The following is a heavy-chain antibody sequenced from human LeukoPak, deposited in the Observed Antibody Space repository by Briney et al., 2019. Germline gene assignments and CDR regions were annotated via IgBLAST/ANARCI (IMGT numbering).Heavy chain of an antibody. CDR1: GFIFSYYT. J-gene: IGHJ5*02. Sequence: GGSLRLSCAASGFIFSYYTMNWVRQAPGKGLEWVSYISSSSSYIYYADSVKGRFTISRDNSKNTLYLQMNSLRAEDTAVYYCAKDPLLDPWGQGTLVTVSS. V-gene: IGHV3-21*01. CDR3: AKDPLLDP. CDR2: ISSSSSYI.